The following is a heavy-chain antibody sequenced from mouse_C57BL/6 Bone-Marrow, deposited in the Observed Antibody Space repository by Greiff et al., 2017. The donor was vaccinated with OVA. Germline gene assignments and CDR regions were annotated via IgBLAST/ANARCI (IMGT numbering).Heavy chain of an antibody. V-gene: IGHV5-15*01. CDR1: GFTFSDYG. D-gene: IGHD2-4*01. J-gene: IGHJ2*01. CDR3: ARYDYYFDY. Sequence: DVKLVESGGGLVQPGGSLKLSCAASGFTFSDYGMAWVRQAPRKGPEWVAFISNLAYSIYYADTVTGRFTISRENAKNTLYLEMSSLRSEDTAMYYCARYDYYFDYWGQGTTLTVSS. CDR2: ISNLAYSI.